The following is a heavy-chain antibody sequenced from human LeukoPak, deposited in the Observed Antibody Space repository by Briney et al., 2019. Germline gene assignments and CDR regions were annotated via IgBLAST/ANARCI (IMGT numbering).Heavy chain of an antibody. CDR3: ARDLRRDTSGWNSQAVLDY. J-gene: IGHJ4*02. Sequence: ASVKVSCKASGYTFNNYGISWVRQAPGQGLEWMGWISAYNGNTNYAQKLQGRATMTTDTSTSTAYMELRGLRSDDTAVYYCARDLRRDTSGWNSQAVLDYWGQGTLVTVSS. D-gene: IGHD6-19*01. V-gene: IGHV1-18*01. CDR1: GYTFNNYG. CDR2: ISAYNGNT.